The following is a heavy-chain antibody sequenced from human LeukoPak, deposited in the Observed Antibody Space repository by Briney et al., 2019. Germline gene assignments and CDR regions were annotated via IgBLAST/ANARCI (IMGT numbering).Heavy chain of an antibody. J-gene: IGHJ4*02. CDR2: ISYDGSNK. CDR3: ARDLAAARLDF. D-gene: IGHD6-6*01. CDR1: GFTFSTYG. Sequence: PGGSLRLSCAASGFTFSTYGMHWVRQAPGKGLEWVAVISYDGSNKYYADSVKGRFTISRDISKNTLYLQMNSLRAEDTAVYYCARDLAAARLDFRGQGTLVTVSS. V-gene: IGHV3-30*03.